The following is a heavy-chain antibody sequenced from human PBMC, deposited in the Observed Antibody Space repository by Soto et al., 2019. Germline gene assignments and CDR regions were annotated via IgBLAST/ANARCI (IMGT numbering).Heavy chain of an antibody. D-gene: IGHD3-22*01. Sequence: XASLKISCRTCGYKFTSSWIAWVRQKPGKGLEWMGIIFPSDSDTRYSPSFQGQVTISADRSTSTVFLQWASLKASDTAVYFCARKDKSGYFNWFDPWGQGTLVTGSS. CDR3: ARKDKSGYFNWFDP. J-gene: IGHJ5*02. CDR1: GYKFTSSW. CDR2: IFPSDSDT. V-gene: IGHV5-51*01.